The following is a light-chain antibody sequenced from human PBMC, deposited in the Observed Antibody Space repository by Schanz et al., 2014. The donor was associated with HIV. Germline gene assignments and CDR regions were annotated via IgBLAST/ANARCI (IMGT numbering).Light chain of an antibody. J-gene: IGLJ2*01. Sequence: QFVLTQPPSLSGAPGQWVTVSCSGGSSNIGAGFDVHWYQQLPGTAPKLLIYGDNSRPSGVPDRFSGSKSGTSASLAITGLQAEDEADYYCQSYDSSLRVVVFGGGTKLTVL. CDR1: SSNIGAGFD. CDR2: GDN. V-gene: IGLV1-40*01. CDR3: QSYDSSLRVVV.